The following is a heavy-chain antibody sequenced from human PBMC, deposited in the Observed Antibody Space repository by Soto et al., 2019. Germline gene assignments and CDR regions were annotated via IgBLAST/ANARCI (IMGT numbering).Heavy chain of an antibody. CDR1: GGSISSYY. CDR3: ARRYGSCFDL. D-gene: IGHD3-10*01. V-gene: IGHV4-59*08. J-gene: IGHJ3*01. Sequence: QVQLQESGPGLVKPSETLSLTCTVAGGSISSYYWSWIRQPPGKGLEWIGYIYYSGSTNYNPSLKSRVTISVDTSKNQFSLTLSYVTAADTAVYYRARRYGSCFDLWGQWTMVTVSS. CDR2: IYYSGST.